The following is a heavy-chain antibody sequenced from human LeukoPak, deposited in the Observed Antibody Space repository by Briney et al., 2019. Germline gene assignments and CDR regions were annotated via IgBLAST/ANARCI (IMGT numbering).Heavy chain of an antibody. CDR2: ISYDGSNK. D-gene: IGHD2-2*01. V-gene: IGHV3-30-3*01. J-gene: IGHJ6*02. Sequence: PGGSLRLPCAASGFTFSSYAMHWVRQAPGKGLEWVAVISYDGSNKYYADSVKGRFTISRDNSKNTLYLQMNSLRAEDTAVYYCARGGDSCYSGYYYGMDVWGQGTTVTVSS. CDR1: GFTFSSYA. CDR3: ARGGDSCYSGYYYGMDV.